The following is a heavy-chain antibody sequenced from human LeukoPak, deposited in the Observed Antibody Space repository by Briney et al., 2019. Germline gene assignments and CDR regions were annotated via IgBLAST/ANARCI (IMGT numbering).Heavy chain of an antibody. J-gene: IGHJ4*02. D-gene: IGHD3-10*01. CDR1: GGSISSYY. Sequence: SETLSLTCTVSGGSISSYYWSWIRQPPGKGLEWIGYIYYSGSTNYNPSLKSRVTISVDTSKNQFSLKLSSVNAADTAVYYCARDRYGSGSYYLFDYWGQGTLVTVSS. CDR3: ARDRYGSGSYYLFDY. V-gene: IGHV4-59*01. CDR2: IYYSGST.